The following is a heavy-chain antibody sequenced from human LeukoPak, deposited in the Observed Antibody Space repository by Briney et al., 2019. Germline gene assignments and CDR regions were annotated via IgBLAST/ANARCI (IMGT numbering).Heavy chain of an antibody. CDR1: GFTFSSYG. V-gene: IGHV3-30*18. J-gene: IGHJ6*02. CDR3: AKDGYYDYVWGSFGSYYYYGMDV. D-gene: IGHD3-16*01. Sequence: GRSLRLSCAASGFTFSSYGMHWVRQAPGKGLEWVAVISYDGSNKYCADSVKGRFTISRDNSKNTLYLQMNSLRAEDTAVYYCAKDGYYDYVWGSFGSYYYYGMDVWGQGTTVTVSS. CDR2: ISYDGSNK.